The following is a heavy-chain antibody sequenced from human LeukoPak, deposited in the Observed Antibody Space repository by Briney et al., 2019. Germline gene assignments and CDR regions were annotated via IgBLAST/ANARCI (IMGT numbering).Heavy chain of an antibody. Sequence: SETLSLTCTVSGGSISSYYWSWIRQPPGKGLEWIGYIYYSGSTNYNPSLKSRVTISVDTSKNQFSLKLSSVTAADTAVYYCSRRSALRYFDWFKSWFDPWGQGTLVTVSS. V-gene: IGHV4-59*08. D-gene: IGHD3-9*01. CDR3: SRRSALRYFDWFKSWFDP. J-gene: IGHJ5*02. CDR2: IYYSGST. CDR1: GGSISSYY.